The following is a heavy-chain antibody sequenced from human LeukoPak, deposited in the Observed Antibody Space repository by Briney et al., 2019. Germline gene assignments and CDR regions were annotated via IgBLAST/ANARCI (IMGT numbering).Heavy chain of an antibody. J-gene: IGHJ6*02. Sequence: GGSLRLSCAASGFTFSSFAMHWVRQAPGKGLEWVAVTSYDGSNKYYADSVKARFTISRDNSKNTVYLQMNSLRPGDTAVYYCARDPLSITMVRGLYYYGMDVWGQGTTVTVSS. CDR1: GFTFSSFA. CDR3: ARDPLSITMVRGLYYYGMDV. V-gene: IGHV3-30*04. CDR2: TSYDGSNK. D-gene: IGHD3-10*01.